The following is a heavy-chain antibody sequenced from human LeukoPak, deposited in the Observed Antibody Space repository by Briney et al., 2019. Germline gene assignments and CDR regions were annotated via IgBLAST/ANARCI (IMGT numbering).Heavy chain of an antibody. V-gene: IGHV1-18*01. CDR1: GYTFISYG. CDR3: VRDFGSAVGGHWIFFYY. CDR2: ISGYNANT. D-gene: IGHD6-19*01. J-gene: IGHJ4*02. Sequence: ASVKVACTASGYTFISYGISWVRQAPGRGLEWMGWISGYNANTDYAHRLKGRVTMTTDTSTNTAYMQVSNLRADDTAVYYCVRDFGSAVGGHWIFFYYWWEQALVVVAS.